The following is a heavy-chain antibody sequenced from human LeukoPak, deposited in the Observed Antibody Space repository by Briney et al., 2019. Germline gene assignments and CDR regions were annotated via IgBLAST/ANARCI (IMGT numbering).Heavy chain of an antibody. V-gene: IGHV3-21*01. CDR1: GFTFSSYS. Sequence: PGGSLRLSCAASGFTFSSYSMNWVRQAPGKGLEWVSSISSSSSYIYYADSVKGRFTISRDNAKNSLYLQMNSLRAEDTAVYYCARDLGRSGSPAGDFDYWGQGTLVTVSS. CDR2: ISSSSSYI. D-gene: IGHD1-26*01. J-gene: IGHJ4*02. CDR3: ARDLGRSGSPAGDFDY.